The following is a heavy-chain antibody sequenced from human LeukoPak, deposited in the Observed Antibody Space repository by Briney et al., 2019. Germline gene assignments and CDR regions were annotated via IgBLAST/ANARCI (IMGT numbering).Heavy chain of an antibody. CDR2: ISGYNGDT. D-gene: IGHD2-2*01. V-gene: IGHV1-18*04. Sequence: ASVKVSFTASGYTFTSYGFSWVRQAPGQGLEWMGWISGYNGDTNYAQKFQGRVTMTTDTSTNTAYMELRSLRSDDTAVYYCARATRYCSSTSCWAQIYYFDYWGQGTRVTLPS. CDR3: ARATRYCSSTSCWAQIYYFDY. J-gene: IGHJ4*02. CDR1: GYTFTSYG.